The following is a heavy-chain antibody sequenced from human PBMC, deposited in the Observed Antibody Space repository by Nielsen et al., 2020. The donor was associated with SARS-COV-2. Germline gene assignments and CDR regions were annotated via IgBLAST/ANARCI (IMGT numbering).Heavy chain of an antibody. J-gene: IGHJ5*02. D-gene: IGHD3-3*01. V-gene: IGHV4-31*03. CDR1: GGSISSGGYY. CDR3: ASQDSGIFGGLSKFDP. Sequence: SETLSLTCTVSGGSISSGGYYWSWIRQYPGKGLEWIGYISYSGTTYYNPSLKSRMTISLDTSKNHFSLKLISVTAADTAVYYCASQDSGIFGGLSKFDPWVQGTLVTVSS. CDR2: ISYSGTT.